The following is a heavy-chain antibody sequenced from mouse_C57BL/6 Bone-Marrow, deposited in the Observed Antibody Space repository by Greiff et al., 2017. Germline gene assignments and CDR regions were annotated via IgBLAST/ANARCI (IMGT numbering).Heavy chain of an antibody. J-gene: IGHJ3*01. CDR2: IDPETGGT. Sequence: QVQLQQSGAELVRPGASVTLSCKASGYTFTDYEMHWVKQTPVHGLEWIGAIDPETGGTAYNQKFKGKAILTADKSSSTAYMELRSLTSEDSAVYYCTRWEYYFSLAYWGQGTLVTVSA. V-gene: IGHV1-15*01. CDR1: GYTFTDYE. CDR3: TRWEYYFSLAY. D-gene: IGHD1-1*02.